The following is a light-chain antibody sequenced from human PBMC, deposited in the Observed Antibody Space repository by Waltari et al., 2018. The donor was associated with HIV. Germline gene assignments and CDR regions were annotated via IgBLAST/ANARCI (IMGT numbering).Light chain of an antibody. Sequence: EIVLTQSPATLSLSPGERATLSCRASQSVSSDLAWYQQKPGQAPRLLIYDASNRATGIPARFSGSGSGTDFTLTISSLEPEDFAVYYCQQRSNWPFGQGTRLEIK. CDR3: QQRSNWP. CDR1: QSVSSD. V-gene: IGKV3-11*01. J-gene: IGKJ5*01. CDR2: DAS.